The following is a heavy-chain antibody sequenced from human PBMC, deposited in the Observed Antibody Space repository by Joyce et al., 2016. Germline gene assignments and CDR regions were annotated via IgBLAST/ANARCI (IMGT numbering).Heavy chain of an antibody. V-gene: IGHV5-51*01. D-gene: IGHD2-15*01. J-gene: IGHJ2*01. Sequence: EVQLVQSGAEVKKPGQSLKISCKGSGYTFTTYWIAWVRQMPGKGLEWMGNIYPADSDARYSPSFQGHVTISADKSISTAYLQWNSLKASDTAMYYCATSIAIAGYWYFDLWGRGTLVTVSS. CDR1: GYTFTTYW. CDR3: ATSIAIAGYWYFDL. CDR2: IYPADSDA.